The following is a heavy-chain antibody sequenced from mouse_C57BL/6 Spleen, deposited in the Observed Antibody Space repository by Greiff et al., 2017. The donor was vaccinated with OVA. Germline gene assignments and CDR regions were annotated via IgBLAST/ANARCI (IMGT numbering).Heavy chain of an antibody. J-gene: IGHJ4*01. CDR2: INPNNGGT. D-gene: IGHD4-1*01. V-gene: IGHV1-22*01. CDR3: ARGGWDGDYAMDY. Sequence: EVKLMESGPELVKPGASVKMSCKASGYTFTDYNMHWVKQSHGKSLEWIGYINPNNGGTSYNQKFKGKATLTVNKSSSTAYMELRSLTSEDSAVYYCARGGWDGDYAMDYWGQGTSVTVSS. CDR1: GYTFTDYN.